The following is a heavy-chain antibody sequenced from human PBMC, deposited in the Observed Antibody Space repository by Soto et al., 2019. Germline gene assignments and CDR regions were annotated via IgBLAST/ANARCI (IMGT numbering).Heavy chain of an antibody. CDR2: ISGGGDAT. V-gene: IGHV3-23*01. CDR3: ARTVPGSTNRPDYWYFDL. CDR1: GFTFISYA. D-gene: IGHD3-10*01. Sequence: EVQLLESGGGLVQPGGALRLSCAASGFTFISYAMNWVRQAPGKGLQWVSAISGGGDATFYADSLKGRFIISRDNSRNTVTLQMNSLVAADKAVYYCARTVPGSTNRPDYWYFDLSGRGTLVTGYS. J-gene: IGHJ2*01.